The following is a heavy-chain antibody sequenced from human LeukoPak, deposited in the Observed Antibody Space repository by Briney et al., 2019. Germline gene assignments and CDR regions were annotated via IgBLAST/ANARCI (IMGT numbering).Heavy chain of an antibody. J-gene: IGHJ4*02. D-gene: IGHD2-21*02. CDR2: FSGSDART. CDR1: GFTVNNYA. CDR3: VKARMPHCGTDCLES. Sequence: GGSLGLSCTASGFTVNNYAMNWVRQAPGKGLQWVSGFSGSDARTYYADSVKGRFTISRDNSKNTVYLQMNSLRAEDTAVYYCVKARMPHCGTDCLESWGQGTLVTVSS. V-gene: IGHV3-23*01.